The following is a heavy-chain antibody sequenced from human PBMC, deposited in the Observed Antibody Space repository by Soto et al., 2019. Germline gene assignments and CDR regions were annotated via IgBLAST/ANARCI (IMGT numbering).Heavy chain of an antibody. J-gene: IGHJ6*02. D-gene: IGHD3-9*01. CDR1: GGSFSGYY. CDR2: INHSGST. V-gene: IGHV4-34*01. Sequence: SETLSLTCAVYGGSFSGYYWSWIRQPPGKGLEWIGEINHSGSTNYNPSLKSRVTISVDTSKNQFSLKLSSVTAADTAVYYCAREGYDILTGYAYYYYYGMDVWGQGTTVTVS. CDR3: AREGYDILTGYAYYYYYGMDV.